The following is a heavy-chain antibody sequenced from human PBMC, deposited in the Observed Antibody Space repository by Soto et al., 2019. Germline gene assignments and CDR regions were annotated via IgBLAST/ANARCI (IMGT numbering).Heavy chain of an antibody. D-gene: IGHD4-17*01. CDR2: IKSKTDGGTT. CDR1: GFTFSNAW. Sequence: PGGSLRLSCAASGFTFSNAWMSWVRQAPGKGLEWVGRIKSKTDGGTTDYAAPVKGRFTISRDDSKNTLYLQMNSLKTEDTAVYYCTTPSLTTVVILGDAFGIWGQGTMVTVSS. V-gene: IGHV3-15*01. CDR3: TTPSLTTVVILGDAFGI. J-gene: IGHJ3*02.